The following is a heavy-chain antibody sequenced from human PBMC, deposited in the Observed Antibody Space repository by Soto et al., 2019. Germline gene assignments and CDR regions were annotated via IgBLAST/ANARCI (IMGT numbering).Heavy chain of an antibody. CDR1: GFTFSSYA. CDR3: ARDRGRYDFWSGYYMTYYYYYGMDV. D-gene: IGHD3-3*01. Sequence: PGGSLRLSCAASGFTFSSYAMHWVRQAPGKGLEWVAVISYDGSNKYYADSVKGRFTISRDNSKNTLYLQMNSLRAEDTAVYYCARDRGRYDFWSGYYMTYYYYYGMDVWGQGTTVTVS. J-gene: IGHJ6*02. CDR2: ISYDGSNK. V-gene: IGHV3-30-3*01.